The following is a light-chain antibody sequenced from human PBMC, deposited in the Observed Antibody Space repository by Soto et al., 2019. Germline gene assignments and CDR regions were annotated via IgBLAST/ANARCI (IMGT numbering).Light chain of an antibody. V-gene: IGLV1-51*02. Sequence: QSALTQPPSVSAAPGQKVTISCSGSSSNIGNNYVSWYQQLPGTAPKLLIYENNKRPSGIPDRFSGSKSGTSATLGITGLQTGDEADYYCGTWDSSLSAAVFGGGTQLTAL. CDR3: GTWDSSLSAAV. CDR2: ENN. J-gene: IGLJ7*02. CDR1: SSNIGNNY.